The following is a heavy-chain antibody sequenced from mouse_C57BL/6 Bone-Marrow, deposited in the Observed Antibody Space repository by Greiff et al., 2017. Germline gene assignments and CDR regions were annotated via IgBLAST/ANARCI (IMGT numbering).Heavy chain of an antibody. D-gene: IGHD3-2*02. CDR1: GYTFTSYW. J-gene: IGHJ4*01. CDR3: AREDSSGYLYDAVDY. CDR2: IYPGSGST. Sequence: VQLQQPGAELVKPGASVKMSCKASGYTFTSYWITWVKQRPGQGLEWIGDIYPGSGSTNYNEKFKSKATLTVDTSSSTAYMQLSSLTSEDSAVYYGAREDSSGYLYDAVDYWGQGTSVTVSS. V-gene: IGHV1-55*01.